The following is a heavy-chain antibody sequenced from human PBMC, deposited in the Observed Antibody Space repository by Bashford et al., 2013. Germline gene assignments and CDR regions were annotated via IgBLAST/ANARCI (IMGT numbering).Heavy chain of an antibody. V-gene: IGHV4-31*03. D-gene: IGHD6-19*01. Sequence: SETLSLTCTVSGGSISSGRYYWSWIRQHPGKGLEWIGYIYYSGSTYYNPSLRSRVTMSVDTSKNQFSLKLSSVTAADTAVYYCARVGFTSGWGDALDMWGQGTMVTVSS. J-gene: IGHJ3*02. CDR3: ARVGFTSGWGDALDM. CDR1: GGSISSGRYY. CDR2: IYYSGST.